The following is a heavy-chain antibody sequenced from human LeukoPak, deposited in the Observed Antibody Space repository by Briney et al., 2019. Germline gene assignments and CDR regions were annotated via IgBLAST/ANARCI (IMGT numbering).Heavy chain of an antibody. V-gene: IGHV4-39*01. J-gene: IGHJ3*02. D-gene: IGHD4-23*01. CDR2: IYYSGST. Sequence: MALETLSLTCTVSGGSISSSSYYWGWIRQPPGKGLEWIGSIYYSGSTYYNPSLKSRVTISVDTSKNQFSLKLSSVTAADTAVYYCARHVSSVAKDAFDTWGQGTMVTVSS. CDR1: GGSISSSSYY. CDR3: ARHVSSVAKDAFDT.